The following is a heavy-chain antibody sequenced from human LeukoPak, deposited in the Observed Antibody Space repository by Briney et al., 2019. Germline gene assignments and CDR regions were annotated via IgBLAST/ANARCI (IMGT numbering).Heavy chain of an antibody. CDR3: ARHSGYSSGWYFRGALFAY. CDR2: IYYSGST. D-gene: IGHD6-19*01. Sequence: PSETLSLTCTVSGGSISSSSYYWGWIRQPPGKGLEWIGSIYYSGSTYYNPSLKSRVTISVDTSKNQFSLKLSSVTAADTAVYYCARHSGYSSGWYFRGALFAYWGQGTLVTVSS. J-gene: IGHJ4*02. CDR1: GGSISSSSYY. V-gene: IGHV4-39*01.